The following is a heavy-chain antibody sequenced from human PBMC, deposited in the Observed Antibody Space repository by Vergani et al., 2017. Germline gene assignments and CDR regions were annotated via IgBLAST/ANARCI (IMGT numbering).Heavy chain of an antibody. CDR3: ARARLSAMATFDY. D-gene: IGHD5-18*01. Sequence: QVQLQESGPGLVKPSETLSLTCTVSGGSISSYYWSWIRQPPGKGLEWIGYIYYSGSTYYNPSLKSRVTISVDTSKNQFSLKLSSVTAADTAVYYCARARLSAMATFDYWGQGTLVTVSS. V-gene: IGHV4-59*12. J-gene: IGHJ4*02. CDR1: GGSISSYY. CDR2: IYYSGST.